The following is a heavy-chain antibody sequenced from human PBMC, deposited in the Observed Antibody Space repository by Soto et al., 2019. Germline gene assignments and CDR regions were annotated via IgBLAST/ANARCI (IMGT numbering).Heavy chain of an antibody. Sequence: ETLSLTCAVYGWSFSGYYWSWIRQPPGKGLEWIGEINHSGSTNYNPSLKSRVTISVDTSKNQFSLKLSSVTAADTAVYYCARRGDFWSGSSGMDVWGQDTTLTVSS. CDR3: ARRGDFWSGSSGMDV. V-gene: IGHV4-34*01. J-gene: IGHJ6*02. CDR1: GWSFSGYY. CDR2: INHSGST. D-gene: IGHD3-3*01.